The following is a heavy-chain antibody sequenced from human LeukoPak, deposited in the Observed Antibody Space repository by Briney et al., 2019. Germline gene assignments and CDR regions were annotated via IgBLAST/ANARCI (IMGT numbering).Heavy chain of an antibody. V-gene: IGHV1-69*06. D-gene: IGHD3-10*01. J-gene: IGHJ3*02. CDR2: IIPIFGTA. CDR1: GGTFSSYA. Sequence: VASVKVSCKASGGTFSSYAISWVRQAPGQGLEWMGGIIPIFGTANYAQKFQGRVTMTEDTSTDTAYMELSSLRSEDTAVYYCATEEYYSFHQNAFDIWGQGTMVTVSS. CDR3: ATEEYYSFHQNAFDI.